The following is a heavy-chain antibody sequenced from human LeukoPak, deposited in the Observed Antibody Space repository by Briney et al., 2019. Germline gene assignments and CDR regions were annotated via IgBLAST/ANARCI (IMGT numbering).Heavy chain of an antibody. V-gene: IGHV3-21*01. D-gene: IGHD5-24*01. CDR3: ARVGFRRDGYKLDY. CDR2: ISSSSSYI. CDR1: GFTFSSYS. J-gene: IGHJ4*02. Sequence: NPGGSLRLSCAASGFTFSSYSMNWVRQAPGKGLEWVSSISSSSSYIYYADSVKGRFTISRDNAKNSLYLQMNSLRAEDTAVYYCARVGFRRDGYKLDYWGQGTLVTVSS.